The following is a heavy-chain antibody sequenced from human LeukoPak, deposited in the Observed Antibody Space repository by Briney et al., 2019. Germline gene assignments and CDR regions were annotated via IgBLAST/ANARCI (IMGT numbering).Heavy chain of an antibody. V-gene: IGHV1-69*04. CDR1: GGTFSDYA. D-gene: IGHD3-10*01. CDR3: ARSYYGSGSYYYHFDY. CDR2: IIPILGIT. Sequence: SVKVSCKPSGGTFSDYAFSWVRQAPGQGLEWVARIIPILGITNSALKFRGRVTITADNSTSTAYMELSSLTSEDTAVYYCARSYYGSGSYYYHFDYWAQGTLVTVSS. J-gene: IGHJ4*02.